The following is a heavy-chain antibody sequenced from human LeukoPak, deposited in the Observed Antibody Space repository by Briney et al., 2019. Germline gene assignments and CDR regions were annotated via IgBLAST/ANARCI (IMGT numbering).Heavy chain of an antibody. V-gene: IGHV4-59*01. Sequence: SETLSLTCSVSGGSISSYYWTWIRQPPGKGLEWIGYIYYSGSTNYNPSLKSRVTISVHTSKNQFSLNLSSVTAADTALYYCARNFYASSGYYLDDFYFDFWGQGTLVTVSS. D-gene: IGHD3-22*01. J-gene: IGHJ4*02. CDR3: ARNFYASSGYYLDDFYFDF. CDR2: IYYSGST. CDR1: GGSISSYY.